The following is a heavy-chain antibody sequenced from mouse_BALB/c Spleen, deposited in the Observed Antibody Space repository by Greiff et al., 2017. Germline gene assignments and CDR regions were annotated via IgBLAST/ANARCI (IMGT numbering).Heavy chain of an antibody. D-gene: IGHD2-14*01. J-gene: IGHJ4*01. V-gene: IGHV1-9*01. CDR1: GYTFSSYW. Sequence: QVQLQQSGAELMKPGASVKISCKATGYTFSSYWIEWVKQRPGHGLEWIGEILPGSGSTNYNEKFKGKATFTADTSSNTAYMQLSSLTSEDSAVYYGARGGGRYDGDAMDYWGQGTSVTVSS. CDR2: ILPGSGST. CDR3: ARGGGRYDGDAMDY.